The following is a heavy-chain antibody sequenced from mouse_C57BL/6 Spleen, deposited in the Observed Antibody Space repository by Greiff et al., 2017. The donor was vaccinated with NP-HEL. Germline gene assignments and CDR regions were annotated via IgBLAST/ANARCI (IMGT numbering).Heavy chain of an antibody. Sequence: EVNLVESGGGLVKPGGSLKLSCAASGFTFSSYAMSWVRQTPEKRLEWVATISDGGSYTYYPDNVKGRFTISRDNAKNNLYLQMSHLKSEDTAMYYCAREGTGTCFDVWGTGTTVTVSS. CDR2: ISDGGSYT. CDR1: GFTFSSYA. D-gene: IGHD4-1*01. CDR3: AREGTGTCFDV. V-gene: IGHV5-4*01. J-gene: IGHJ1*03.